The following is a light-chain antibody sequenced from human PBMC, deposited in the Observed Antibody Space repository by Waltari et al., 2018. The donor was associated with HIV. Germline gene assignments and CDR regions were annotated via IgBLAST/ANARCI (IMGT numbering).Light chain of an antibody. Sequence: QSVLTQPPSVSAAPGQRVTIPCTGSTSHIWAGYDVPWYQQLPGTAPKLLIYGNSNRPSGVPDRFSGSKSGTSASLAITGLQAEDEADYYCQSYDSSLSGWVFGGGTKLTVL. J-gene: IGLJ3*02. V-gene: IGLV1-40*01. CDR3: QSYDSSLSGWV. CDR2: GNS. CDR1: TSHIWAGYD.